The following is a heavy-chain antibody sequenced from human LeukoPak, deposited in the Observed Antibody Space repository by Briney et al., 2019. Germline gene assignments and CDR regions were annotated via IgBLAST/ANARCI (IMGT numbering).Heavy chain of an antibody. V-gene: IGHV4-4*07. CDR2: TYSSGRT. CDR1: AVSISSIY. J-gene: IGHJ2*01. Sequence: PSETLSRTCTVSAVSISSIYWSWIRHAAGNGLEWIVRTYSSGRTNYNPSLRSGVTISLATSKNPFSLKLSSWTAADTAVYHCARQYSDILTGYHRGELYWSFDLSGRGTLVTVSS. CDR3: ARQYSDILTGYHRGELYWSFDL. D-gene: IGHD3-9*01.